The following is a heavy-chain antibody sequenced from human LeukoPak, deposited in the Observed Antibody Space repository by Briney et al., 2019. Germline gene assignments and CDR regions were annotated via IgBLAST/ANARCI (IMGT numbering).Heavy chain of an antibody. D-gene: IGHD2-21*02. Sequence: PGGSLRLSCAASGFTFSSYAMSWVRQAPGKGLEWVSAISGSGGSTYYADSVKGRFTISRDNSKNTLYLQMNSLRAEDTAVYYCARERFVVVTAMNFDYWGQGTLVTVSS. CDR3: ARERFVVVTAMNFDY. CDR1: GFTFSSYA. J-gene: IGHJ4*02. CDR2: ISGSGGST. V-gene: IGHV3-23*01.